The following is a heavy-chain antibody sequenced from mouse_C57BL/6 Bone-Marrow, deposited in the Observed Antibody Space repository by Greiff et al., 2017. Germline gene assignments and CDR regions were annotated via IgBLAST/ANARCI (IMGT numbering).Heavy chain of an antibody. CDR1: GFNFTDYY. CDR3: ARPVSYYFDY. CDR2: IDPEDGET. Sequence: VQLQQPGAELVKPGASVKLSCTASGFNFTDYYMHWVKQRTGQGLEWIGRIDPEDGETKYTPKFQGKAPITADTSSNSAYLQRSSLTSEDTAVYYCARPVSYYFDYWGQGTTLTVSS. J-gene: IGHJ2*01. V-gene: IGHV14-2*01.